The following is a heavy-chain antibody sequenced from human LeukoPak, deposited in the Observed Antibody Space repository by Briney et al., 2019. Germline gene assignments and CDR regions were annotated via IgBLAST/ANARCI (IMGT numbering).Heavy chain of an antibody. CDR1: GYTFTSYY. D-gene: IGHD3-3*01. CDR3: ARGPHRRTYDRDNWFDP. J-gene: IGHJ5*02. Sequence: ASVKVSCKASGYTFTSYYMYWVRQAPGQGLEWMGIINPSGDNTNYAQKFQGRVTMTRDMSTTTVYMELSSLRSEDTAVYYCARGPHRRTYDRDNWFDPWGQGTLVTVSS. CDR2: INPSGDNT. V-gene: IGHV1-46*01.